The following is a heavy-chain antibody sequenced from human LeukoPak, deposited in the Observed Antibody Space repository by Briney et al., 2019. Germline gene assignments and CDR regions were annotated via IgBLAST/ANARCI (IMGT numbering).Heavy chain of an antibody. CDR1: GGSISSSSYY. D-gene: IGHD2-15*01. CDR3: ASDRIEVDAFDI. V-gene: IGHV4-39*07. Sequence: KSSETLSLTCSVSGGSISSSSYYWGWIRQPPGKGLEWIGRIYTSGSTNYNPSLKSRVTISVDTSKNQFSLKLSSVTAADTAVYYCASDRIEVDAFDIWGQGTMVTVSS. CDR2: IYTSGST. J-gene: IGHJ3*02.